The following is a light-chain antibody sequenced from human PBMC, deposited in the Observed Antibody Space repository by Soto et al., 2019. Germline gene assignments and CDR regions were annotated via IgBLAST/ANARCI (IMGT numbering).Light chain of an antibody. V-gene: IGKV1-39*01. CDR2: AAS. CDR3: QQSYSTPRT. Sequence: DIRMTQSPSSLSASVGDRVTITCRASQSISSYLNWYQQKPGKAPKLLIYAASSLQSGVPSRFSGSGSGTYFTLTISSLQPEDFATYYCQQSYSTPRTFGQGTKVDIK. J-gene: IGKJ1*01. CDR1: QSISSY.